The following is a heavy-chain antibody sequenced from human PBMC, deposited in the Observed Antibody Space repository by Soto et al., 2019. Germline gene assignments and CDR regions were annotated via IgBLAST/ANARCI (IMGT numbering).Heavy chain of an antibody. CDR3: ARLGDYYQSLGT. CDR2: IYYSGST. D-gene: IGHD3-22*01. CDR1: GGSISSSSYY. V-gene: IGHV4-39*07. Sequence: SETLSLTCTVSGGSISSSSYYWGWIRQPPGKGLEWIGSIYYSGSTYYNPSLKSRVAISIDTSKNQFSLQLTTVIAADTAIYYCARLGDYYQSLGTWGRGTLVTVSS. J-gene: IGHJ5*02.